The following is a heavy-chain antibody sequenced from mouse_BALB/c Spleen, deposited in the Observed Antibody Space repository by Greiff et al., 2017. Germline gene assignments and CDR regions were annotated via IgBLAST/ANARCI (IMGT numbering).Heavy chain of an antibody. V-gene: IGHV2-2*02. CDR1: GFSLTSYG. D-gene: IGHD1-1*01. Sequence: VKLMESGPGLVQPSQSLSITCTVSGFSLTSYGVHWVRQSPGKGLEWLGVIWSGGSTDYNAAFISRLSISKDNSKSQVFFKMNSLQANDTAIYYCARNYGSSYRAWFAYWGQGTLVTVSA. CDR2: IWSGGST. CDR3: ARNYGSSYRAWFAY. J-gene: IGHJ3*01.